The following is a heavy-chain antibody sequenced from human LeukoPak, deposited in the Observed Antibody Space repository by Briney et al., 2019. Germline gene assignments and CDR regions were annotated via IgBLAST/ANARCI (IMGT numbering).Heavy chain of an antibody. Sequence: PGGSLRLSCAASGFTFSSYAMSWVRQARGKGLEWVSAISGSGGSTYYADSVKGRFTISRDNSKNTLYLQMNSLRAEDTAVYYCAKFSRAGPDTMAYYYYGMDVWGQGTTVTVSS. CDR1: GFTFSSYA. V-gene: IGHV3-23*01. CDR2: ISGSGGST. J-gene: IGHJ6*02. CDR3: AKFSRAGPDTMAYYYYGMDV. D-gene: IGHD5-24*01.